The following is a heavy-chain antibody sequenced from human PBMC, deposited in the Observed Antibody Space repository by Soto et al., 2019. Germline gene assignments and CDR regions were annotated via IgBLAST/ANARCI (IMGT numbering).Heavy chain of an antibody. V-gene: IGHV1-2*04. Sequence: ASVKVSCKGSGYSFTGYYMHWVRQAPGEGVEWMGWINPNSGGTNYAQKFQGWVTMTRDTSISRAYMELSRLRSDDTAVDYWASLHRLAARPDYGMDVSGRGTTGTV. CDR3: ASLHRLAARPDYGMDV. D-gene: IGHD6-6*01. CDR2: INPNSGGT. CDR1: GYSFTGYY. J-gene: IGHJ6*02.